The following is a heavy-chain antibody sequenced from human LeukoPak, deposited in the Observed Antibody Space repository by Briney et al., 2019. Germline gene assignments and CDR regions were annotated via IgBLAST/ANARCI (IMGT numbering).Heavy chain of an antibody. CDR1: GGSISSSSYY. V-gene: IGHV4-39*01. D-gene: IGHD6-19*01. CDR3: ARRNSGWYLFDY. CDR2: IYYSGST. J-gene: IGHJ4*02. Sequence: SETLSFTCTVSGGSISSSSYYWGWIRQPPGKGLEWIGSIYYSGSTYYNPSLKTRITRSVETSKNQVYLNLKSVTAADTAVYYCARRNSGWYLFDYWGQGTLVTVSS.